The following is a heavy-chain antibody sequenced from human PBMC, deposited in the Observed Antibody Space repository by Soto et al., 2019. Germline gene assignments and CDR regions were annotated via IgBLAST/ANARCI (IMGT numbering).Heavy chain of an antibody. Sequence: PSENLSLTCTVSGGSISSYYWSWIRQPPGKGLEWIGYIYYSGSTNYNPSLKSRVTISVDTSKNQFSLKLSSVTAADTAVYYCARVRVPWQIHYWGPGTLLTVFS. J-gene: IGHJ4*02. D-gene: IGHD1-1*01. CDR1: GGSISSYY. V-gene: IGHV4-59*01. CDR2: IYYSGST. CDR3: ARVRVPWQIHY.